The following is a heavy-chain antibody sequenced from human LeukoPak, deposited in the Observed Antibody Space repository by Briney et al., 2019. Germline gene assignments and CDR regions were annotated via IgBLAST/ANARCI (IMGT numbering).Heavy chain of an antibody. CDR3: AKQLGYCSDGSCYFPY. V-gene: IGHV3-73*01. J-gene: IGHJ4*02. CDR2: IRSKTNSYAT. Sequence: GGSLRLSCAASGFTFSGSAMHWVRQASGKGLEWVGRIRSKTNSYATAYAASVDGRFTISRDDSKNTAYLQMNGLKTEDTAVYYCAKQLGYCSDGSCYFPYWGQGTLVTVSS. CDR1: GFTFSGSA. D-gene: IGHD2-15*01.